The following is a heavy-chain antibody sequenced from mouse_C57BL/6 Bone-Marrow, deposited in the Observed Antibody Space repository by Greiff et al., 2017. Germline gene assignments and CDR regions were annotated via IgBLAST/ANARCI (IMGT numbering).Heavy chain of an antibody. Sequence: EVKLLESGPGLVKPSQSLSLTCSVTGYSITSGYYWNWIRQFPGNKLEWMGYISYDGSNNYNPSLKNRISITRDTSKNQFFLKLNSVTTEDTATYYCARDAMDYWGQGTSGTVSS. J-gene: IGHJ4*01. CDR3: ARDAMDY. CDR2: ISYDGSN. CDR1: GYSITSGYY. V-gene: IGHV3-6*01.